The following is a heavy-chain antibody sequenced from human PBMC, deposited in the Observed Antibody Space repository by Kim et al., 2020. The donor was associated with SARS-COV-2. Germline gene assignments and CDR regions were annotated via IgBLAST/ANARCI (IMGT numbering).Heavy chain of an antibody. J-gene: IGHJ1*01. D-gene: IGHD6-19*01. V-gene: IGHV3-66*04. CDR1: GFTVSSNY. CDR3: ARQMGDEAVAGTGYFQH. CDR2: IYSGGST. Sequence: GGSLRLSCAASGFTVSSNYMSWVRQAPGKGLEWVSVIYSGGSTYYADSVKGRFTISRDNSKNTLYLQMNSLRAEDTAVYYCARQMGDEAVAGTGYFQHWGQGTLVTVSS.